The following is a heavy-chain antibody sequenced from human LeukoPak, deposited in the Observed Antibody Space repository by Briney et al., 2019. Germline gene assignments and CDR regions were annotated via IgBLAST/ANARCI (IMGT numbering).Heavy chain of an antibody. CDR1: GFTSSSYA. V-gene: IGHV3-23*01. Sequence: GGSLRLSCAASGFTSSSYAMSWVRQAPGEGLEWGSAISGSGGSTYYADSVKGRFTISRDNSKNTLYLQMNSLRAEDTAVYYCAKQGCSSTSCYVGVYYFDYWGQGTLVTVSS. CDR3: AKQGCSSTSCYVGVYYFDY. CDR2: ISGSGGST. D-gene: IGHD2-2*01. J-gene: IGHJ4*02.